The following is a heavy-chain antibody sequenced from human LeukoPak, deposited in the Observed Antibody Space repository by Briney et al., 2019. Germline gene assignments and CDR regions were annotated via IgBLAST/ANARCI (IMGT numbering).Heavy chain of an antibody. CDR2: IYTSGST. V-gene: IGHV4-4*07. CDR3: ARVMGESYYYYYYMDV. Sequence: PSETLSLTCTVSGDSISSNYWSWIRQPAGKGLEWIGRIYTSGSTNYNPSLKSRVTMSVDTSKNQFSLKLSSVTAADTAVYYCARVMGESYYYYYYMDVWGKGTTVTVSS. CDR1: GDSISSNY. J-gene: IGHJ6*03. D-gene: IGHD3-16*01.